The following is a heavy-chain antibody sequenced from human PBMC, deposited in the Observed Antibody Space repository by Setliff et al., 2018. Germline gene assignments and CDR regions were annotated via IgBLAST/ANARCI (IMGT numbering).Heavy chain of an antibody. D-gene: IGHD2-2*01. V-gene: IGHV1-8*03. Sequence: ASVKVSCKASGYTFTSYDINWVRQATGQGLEWMGWMNPNSGNTKYSQKFQGRVTITRDTSASTAYMELSSLRSEDTAVYYCARDGFEIVVVPAAIYYYYYMDVWGKGTTVTVSS. CDR2: MNPNSGNT. CDR3: ARDGFEIVVVPAAIYYYYYMDV. J-gene: IGHJ6*03. CDR1: GYTFTSYD.